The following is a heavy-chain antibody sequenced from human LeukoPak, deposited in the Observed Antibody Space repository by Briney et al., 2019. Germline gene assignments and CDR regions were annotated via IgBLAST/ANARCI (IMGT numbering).Heavy chain of an antibody. CDR3: ARMLYDAFDI. CDR1: AYSISSGYY. Sequence: PSETLSLTCAVSAYSISSGYYWGWIRQPPGKGLEWIGRIYHSGSTYYNPSLKSRVTIPVDTSKNQVSLTLTPVTAADPAVYYCARMLYDAFDIWGQGTMVTVA. CDR2: IYHSGST. V-gene: IGHV4-38-2*01. J-gene: IGHJ3*02. D-gene: IGHD2-8*01.